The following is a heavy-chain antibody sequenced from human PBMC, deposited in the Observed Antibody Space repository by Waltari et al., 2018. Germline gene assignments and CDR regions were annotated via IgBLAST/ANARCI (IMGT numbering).Heavy chain of an antibody. V-gene: IGHV1-18*01. CDR2: ISGDNGKT. Sequence: QVQLVQSGGEVKKPAASVKVSCKASGYTFSTDGINWVRQAPGQGLEWMGWISGDNGKTKYAQRFQGRVTMTTDTSTSTAYMELRGLRSDDTAVYYCARIAFGGVGWPPGYFYGMDVWGQGTTVSVS. CDR3: ARIAFGGVGWPPGYFYGMDV. J-gene: IGHJ6*02. D-gene: IGHD3-10*01. CDR1: GYTFSTDG.